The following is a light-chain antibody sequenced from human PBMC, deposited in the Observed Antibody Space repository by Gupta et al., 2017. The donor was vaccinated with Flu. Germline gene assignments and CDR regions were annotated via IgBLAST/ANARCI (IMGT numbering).Light chain of an antibody. V-gene: IGKV3-20*01. J-gene: IGKJ3*01. CDR3: QQYGIEPRT. CDR1: TSVFSTS. Sequence: DIVLTQSPGTLSLSPGERATLACRASTSVFSTSLAWSQQRPGQAPRLLLCDASHRATGIPDRFSGSGSGTDFTLTSSRMEPEDFAVYSCQQYGIEPRTLGPGTKVEI. CDR2: DAS.